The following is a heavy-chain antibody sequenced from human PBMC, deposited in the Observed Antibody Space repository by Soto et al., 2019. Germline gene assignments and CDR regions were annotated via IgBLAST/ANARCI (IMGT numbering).Heavy chain of an antibody. CDR1: GYNFNSYT. J-gene: IGHJ5*02. CDR2: ISAYNGNT. CDR3: ARVVGALGHWFDP. D-gene: IGHD1-26*01. Sequence: QVQLVQSGAEVKKPGASVKVSCKASGYNFNSYTISWVRQAPGQGLEWMGRISAYNGNTNYAQKFQGRLTMTTDTSTTTAYMELRSMRSDVTAVYHCARVVGALGHWFDPWGQGTLATVSS. V-gene: IGHV1-18*01.